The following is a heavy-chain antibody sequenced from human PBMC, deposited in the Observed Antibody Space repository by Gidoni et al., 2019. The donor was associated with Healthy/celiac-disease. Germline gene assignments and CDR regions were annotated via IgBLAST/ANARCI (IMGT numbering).Heavy chain of an antibody. D-gene: IGHD2-8*01. CDR1: GGSISSSRYY. J-gene: IGHJ6*02. CDR3: ARLLGYCTNGVCYRDPYYYGMDV. V-gene: IGHV4-39*01. Sequence: QLQLQESGPGLVKPSETLSLTCTVSGGSISSSRYYWGWIRQPPGQGLEWIGSIYYSGSTYYNPSLKSRVTISVDTSKNQFSLKLSSVTAADTAVYYCARLLGYCTNGVCYRDPYYYGMDVWGQGTTVTVSS. CDR2: IYYSGST.